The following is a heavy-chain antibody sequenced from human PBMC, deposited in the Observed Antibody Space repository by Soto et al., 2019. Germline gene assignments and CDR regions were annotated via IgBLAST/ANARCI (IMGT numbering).Heavy chain of an antibody. D-gene: IGHD2-2*01. CDR1: GYSFITYW. Sequence: GESLKISCKASGYSFITYWIGWVRQMPGKGLEWMGIIYPGDSDTRYSPSFQGQVTISADKSSSTAYLQWDNLKASDTAMYYCARAKPFCSRTSCCPFDPWGQGILVTVSS. CDR3: ARAKPFCSRTSCCPFDP. CDR2: IYPGDSDT. J-gene: IGHJ5*02. V-gene: IGHV5-51*01.